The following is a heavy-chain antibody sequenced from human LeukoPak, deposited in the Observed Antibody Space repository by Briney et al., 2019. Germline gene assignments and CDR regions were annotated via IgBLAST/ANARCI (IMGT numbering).Heavy chain of an antibody. J-gene: IGHJ4*02. CDR3: ARGRGRTLYSSGWYGDY. CDR2: ISVYNGNT. D-gene: IGHD6-19*01. Sequence: ASVKVSCKASGYTLTNYNINWVRQAPGQGLEWMGWISVYNGNTNYAQKLQGRVTMTTDTSTSTAYMELRSLRSDDTAVYYCARGRGRTLYSSGWYGDYWGQGTLVTVSS. CDR1: GYTLTNYN. V-gene: IGHV1-18*01.